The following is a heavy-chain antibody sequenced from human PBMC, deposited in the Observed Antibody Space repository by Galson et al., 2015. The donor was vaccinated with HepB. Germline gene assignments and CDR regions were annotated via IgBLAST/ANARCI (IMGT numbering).Heavy chain of an antibody. D-gene: IGHD3-9*01. Sequence: SETLSLTCTVSGGSISSFYWSWIRQPPGKGLEWIGFIFYSGSTNYNPSLKSRVTMSVDSSKNQFTLNLSSVTAADTAVYYCARHRTYYDSLTGYFPIYFDYWGQGTLVTVSS. CDR1: GGSISSFY. CDR2: IFYSGST. V-gene: IGHV4-59*08. CDR3: ARHRTYYDSLTGYFPIYFDY. J-gene: IGHJ4*02.